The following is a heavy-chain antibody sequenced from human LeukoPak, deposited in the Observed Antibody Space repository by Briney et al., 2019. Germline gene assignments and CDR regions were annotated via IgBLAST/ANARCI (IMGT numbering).Heavy chain of an antibody. CDR3: ARDVGASAPDAFDI. J-gene: IGHJ3*02. V-gene: IGHV3-21*01. Sequence: GGSLRLSCAASGFTFSTYNMNWVRQAPGKGLEWVSSISSSSNYIYYADSVKGRFTISRDSAKNSLYLQMNSLRVEDTDVYYCARDVGASAPDAFDIWGQGTMVTVSS. CDR2: ISSSSNYI. CDR1: GFTFSTYN. D-gene: IGHD1-26*01.